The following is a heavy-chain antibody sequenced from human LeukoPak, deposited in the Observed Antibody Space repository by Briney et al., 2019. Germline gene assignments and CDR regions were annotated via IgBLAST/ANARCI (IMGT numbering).Heavy chain of an antibody. D-gene: IGHD3-22*01. CDR3: AKDLFDSSGYDY. V-gene: IGHV3-48*03. J-gene: IGHJ4*02. CDR2: ISSSGSPI. Sequence: PGGSLRLSCAASGFTFSSYEMHWVRQAPGKGLEWVSYISSSGSPIYYADSVKGRFTISRDNSKNTLYLQMNSLRAEDTAVYYCAKDLFDSSGYDYWGQGTLVTVSS. CDR1: GFTFSSYE.